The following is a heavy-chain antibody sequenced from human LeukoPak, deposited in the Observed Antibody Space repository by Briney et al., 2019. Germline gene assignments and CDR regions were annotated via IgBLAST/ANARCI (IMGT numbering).Heavy chain of an antibody. CDR2: IYTSGNT. CDR1: GGSINSGSYY. D-gene: IGHD3-10*01. J-gene: IGHJ4*02. CDR3: ARNDYYGSGSQFDY. V-gene: IGHV4-61*02. Sequence: TLSVICTVSGGSINSGSYYWSWIRQPAGKGMEWIGRIYTSGNTNYNPSLKSRVTISVDTSKNQFSLKMSPVTAADTAVYYCARNDYYGSGSQFDYWGQGTLVTVSS.